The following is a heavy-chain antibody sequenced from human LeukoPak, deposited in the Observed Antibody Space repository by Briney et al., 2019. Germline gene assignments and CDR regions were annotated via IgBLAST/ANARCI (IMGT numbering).Heavy chain of an antibody. CDR1: GFTFDDYA. CDR3: ARDDQLEY. CDR2: ISWNSGNI. J-gene: IGHJ4*02. Sequence: GRSLRLSCAASGFTFDDYAMHWVRQVPGKGLEWASGISWNSGNIDYADSVKGRFTISRDNGKNSLFLQMNSLRAEDTALYYCARDDQLEYWGQGTLVTVSS. V-gene: IGHV3-9*01. D-gene: IGHD2-2*01.